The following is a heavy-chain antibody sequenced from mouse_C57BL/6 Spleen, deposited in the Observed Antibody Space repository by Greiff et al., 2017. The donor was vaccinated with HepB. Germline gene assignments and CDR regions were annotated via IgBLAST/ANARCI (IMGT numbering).Heavy chain of an antibody. V-gene: IGHV1-62-2*01. CDR2: FYPGSGSI. J-gene: IGHJ4*01. CDR1: GYTFTEYT. D-gene: IGHD2-3*01. Sequence: VQLQQSGAELVKPGASVKLSCKASGYTFTEYTIHWVKQRSGQGLEWIGWFYPGSGSIKYNEKFKDKATLTADKSSSTVYLELSRLTSEDSAVYFCARHEFYDGYYGYAMDYWGQGTSVTVSS. CDR3: ARHEFYDGYYGYAMDY.